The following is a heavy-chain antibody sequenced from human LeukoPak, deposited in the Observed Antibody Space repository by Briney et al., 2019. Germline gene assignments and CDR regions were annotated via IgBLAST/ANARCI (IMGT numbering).Heavy chain of an antibody. J-gene: IGHJ4*02. Sequence: GGSLRLSCAASGFTFTNYVMGWVRQAPGKGLDWVAGIGGSGKNIYYADSVKGRFTIFRDNSKNTLYLQMNSLRAEDTAVYYCAKDRGYFEVFEYWGQGTLVTVSS. CDR2: IGGSGKNI. D-gene: IGHD3-9*01. V-gene: IGHV3-23*01. CDR1: GFTFTNYV. CDR3: AKDRGYFEVFEY.